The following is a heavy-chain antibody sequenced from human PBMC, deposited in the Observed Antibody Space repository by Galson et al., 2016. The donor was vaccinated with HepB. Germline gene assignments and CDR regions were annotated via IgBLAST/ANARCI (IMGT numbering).Heavy chain of an antibody. Sequence: SLRLSCAASGFTFKKYGFNWVRLTPGKGLEWLSYIESYSKIIRYTDSVRGRFTVSRDNAKNSVYLQLSGLRVEDTAIYYCVRAEPNYNYDFWGQGTLVTVFS. V-gene: IGHV3-48*04. CDR1: GFTFKKYG. J-gene: IGHJ4*02. D-gene: IGHD5-24*01. CDR3: VRAEPNYNYDF. CDR2: IESYSKII.